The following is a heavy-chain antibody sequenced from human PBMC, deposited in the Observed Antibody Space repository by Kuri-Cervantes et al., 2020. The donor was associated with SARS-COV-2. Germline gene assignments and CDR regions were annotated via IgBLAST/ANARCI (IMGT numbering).Heavy chain of an antibody. CDR2: IIPVFGIA. D-gene: IGHD3-10*01. J-gene: IGHJ6*02. V-gene: IGHV1-69*13. Sequence: SVKVSCKASGGTFSSYAISWVRQAPGQGLEWMGGIIPVFGIANYSQKFQGRVTITADESTSTAYMELSSLRSEDTAVFYCARGMVRGIIQYYYYAMDVWGQGTTVTVSS. CDR3: ARGMVRGIIQYYYYAMDV. CDR1: GGTFSSYA.